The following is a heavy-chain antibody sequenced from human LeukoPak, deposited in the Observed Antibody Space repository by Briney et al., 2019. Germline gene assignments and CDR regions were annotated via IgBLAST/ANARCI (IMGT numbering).Heavy chain of an antibody. Sequence: ASVKISCKASGGTFSSYAISWVRQAPGQGLEWMGGIIPIFGTANYAQKFQGRVTITTDESTSTAYMELSSLRSEDTAVYYCARSRDGYNGEDYWGQGTLVTVSS. D-gene: IGHD5-24*01. V-gene: IGHV1-69*05. CDR3: ARSRDGYNGEDY. J-gene: IGHJ4*02. CDR1: GGTFSSYA. CDR2: IIPIFGTA.